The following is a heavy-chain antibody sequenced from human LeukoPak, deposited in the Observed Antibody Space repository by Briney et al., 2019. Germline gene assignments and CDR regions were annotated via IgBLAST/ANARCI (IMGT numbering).Heavy chain of an antibody. D-gene: IGHD3-22*01. CDR1: GYTFTSYY. J-gene: IGHJ4*02. V-gene: IGHV1-46*01. Sequence: ASVTVSCKASGYTFTSYYMHWVRQAPGQGLEWMGIINPSGGSTSYAQKFQGRVTMTRDTSTSTVYMELSSLRSEDTAVYYCAKNYYDSSGYYLIDYWGQGTLVTVSS. CDR3: AKNYYDSSGYYLIDY. CDR2: INPSGGST.